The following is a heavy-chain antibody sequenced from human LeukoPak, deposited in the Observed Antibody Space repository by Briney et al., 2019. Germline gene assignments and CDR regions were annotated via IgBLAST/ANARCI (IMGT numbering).Heavy chain of an antibody. J-gene: IGHJ4*02. CDR2: IPYDGSNK. CDR3: AKGIAAAGDDY. Sequence: GGSLRLSCAASGFTFSSYGMHWVRQAPGKGLEWVAVIPYDGSNKYYADSVKGRFTISRDNSKNTLYPQMNSLRAEDTAVYYCAKGIAAAGDDYWGQGTLVTVSS. CDR1: GFTFSSYG. D-gene: IGHD6-13*01. V-gene: IGHV3-30*18.